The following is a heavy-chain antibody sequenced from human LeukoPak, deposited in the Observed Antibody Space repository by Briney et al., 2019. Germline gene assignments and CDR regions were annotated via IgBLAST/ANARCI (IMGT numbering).Heavy chain of an antibody. J-gene: IGHJ6*03. V-gene: IGHV1-8*01. CDR2: MNPNSGNT. CDR3: ARSYYDYIWGSYRLVNYYYYMDV. CDR1: VYTFTSYD. D-gene: IGHD3-16*02. Sequence: ASVKVSRKASVYTFTSYDINWVRQATGQGLEWMGWMNPNSGNTGYAQKSQGRVTMTRNTSISTAYMELSSLRSEDTAVYYCARSYYDYIWGSYRLVNYYYYMDVWGKGTTVTVSS.